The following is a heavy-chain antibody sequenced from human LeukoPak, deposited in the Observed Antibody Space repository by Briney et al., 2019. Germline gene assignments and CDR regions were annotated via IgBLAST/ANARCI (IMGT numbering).Heavy chain of an antibody. Sequence: GGSLRLSCAASGFTLSSYAMSWVRQAPGKGLEWVSAISGDGRITHHADSVKGRFTISRDNSKNILYLQMNSLRAEDTAIYYCATKGLVSVPSRYHFDYWGQGTLVTVSS. D-gene: IGHD2-2*01. CDR2: ISGDGRIT. CDR3: ATKGLVSVPSRYHFDY. CDR1: GFTLSSYA. J-gene: IGHJ4*02. V-gene: IGHV3-23*01.